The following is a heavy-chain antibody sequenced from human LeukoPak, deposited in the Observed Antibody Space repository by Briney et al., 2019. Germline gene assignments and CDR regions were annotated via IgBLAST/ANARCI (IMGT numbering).Heavy chain of an antibody. Sequence: SETLSLTCAVSGGSISSYYWTWIRQPPGKGLEWIGDIYYSGSTNYNPSLKSRVTISVDTSKNQISLKLSSVTAADTAVYYCPSTGPDHDSSVPPDYWGQGTLVTVSS. V-gene: IGHV4-59*01. D-gene: IGHD3-22*01. CDR1: GGSISSYY. CDR3: PSTGPDHDSSVPPDY. CDR2: IYYSGST. J-gene: IGHJ4*02.